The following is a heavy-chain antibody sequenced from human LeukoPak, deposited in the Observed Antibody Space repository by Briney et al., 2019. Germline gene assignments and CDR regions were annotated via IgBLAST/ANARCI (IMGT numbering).Heavy chain of an antibody. CDR2: ISYDGNDK. V-gene: IGHV3-30*04. CDR3: ARDPSGYYDSSGYPDEGY. J-gene: IGHJ4*02. CDR1: GFTFSSYD. D-gene: IGHD3-22*01. Sequence: GGSLRLSCAASGFTFSSYDMHWVRQAPGKGLEWVAVISYDGNDKYYADSVKGRFTVSRDKSKNTLYLQMNSLRGEDTAVYYCARDPSGYYDSSGYPDEGYWGQGTLVTVSS.